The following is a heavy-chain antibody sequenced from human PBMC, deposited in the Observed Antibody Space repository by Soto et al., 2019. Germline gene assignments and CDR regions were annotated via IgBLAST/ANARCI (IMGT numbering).Heavy chain of an antibody. CDR1: GGSFSGYY. D-gene: IGHD3-9*01. Sequence: SETLSLTCAVYGGSFSGYYWSWIRQPPGKGLEWIGEVNHSGSTNYNPSLKSRVTISVDTSKNQFYLKLSSVTAADTAVYYCARGWSGLVIIRFDPWGQGTLVTVSS. J-gene: IGHJ5*02. CDR2: VNHSGST. CDR3: ARGWSGLVIIRFDP. V-gene: IGHV4-34*01.